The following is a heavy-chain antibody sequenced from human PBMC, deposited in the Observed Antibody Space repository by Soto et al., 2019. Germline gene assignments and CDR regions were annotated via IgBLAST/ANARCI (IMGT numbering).Heavy chain of an antibody. D-gene: IGHD4-17*01. V-gene: IGHV4-59*01. CDR1: GGSISSYY. CDR3: ARVYGYDAFDI. Sequence: SETLSLTCTVSGGSISSYYWSWIRQPPGKGLEWIGYIYYSGSTNYNPSLKSRVTISVDTSKNQFSLKLSSVTAADTAVYYCARVYGYDAFDIWGQGTMVTVSS. CDR2: IYYSGST. J-gene: IGHJ3*02.